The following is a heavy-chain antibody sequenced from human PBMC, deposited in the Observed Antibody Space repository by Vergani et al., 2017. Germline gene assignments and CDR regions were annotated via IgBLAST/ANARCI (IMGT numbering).Heavy chain of an antibody. Sequence: QLQLPESGPGLVKPSETLSLTCTVSGGSISSSSYYWGWIRQPPGKGLEWSGSIYYSGSTYYNPSLKSRVTISVDTSKNQFSLKLSSVAAADTAVYYCARGYCSGGSYYSRGVGYWSQATLVTVSS. CDR1: GGSISSSSYY. V-gene: IGHV4-39*07. D-gene: IGHD2-15*01. J-gene: IGHJ4*02. CDR2: IYYSGST. CDR3: ARGYCSGGSYYSRGVGY.